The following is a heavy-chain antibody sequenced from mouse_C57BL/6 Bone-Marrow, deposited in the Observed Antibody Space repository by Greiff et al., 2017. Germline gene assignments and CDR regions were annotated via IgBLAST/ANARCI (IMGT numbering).Heavy chain of an antibody. V-gene: IGHV14-4*01. CDR2: IDPENGAT. J-gene: IGHJ4*01. Sequence: VQLKESGAELVRPGASVKLSCTASGFNIKDDYMHWVKQRPEQGLEWIGWIDPENGATEYASKFQGKATITADTSSNTAYRQRSSLTSEDTAVYYCTTVKGYAMDYWGQGTSVTVSS. CDR3: TTVKGYAMDY. CDR1: GFNIKDDY.